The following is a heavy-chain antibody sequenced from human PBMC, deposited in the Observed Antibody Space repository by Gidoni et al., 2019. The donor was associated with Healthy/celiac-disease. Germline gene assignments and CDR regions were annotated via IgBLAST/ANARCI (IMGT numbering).Heavy chain of an antibody. J-gene: IGHJ4*02. Sequence: EVQLLESGGGLVQPGGSLRLSCAASGFTFSSYAMSWVRQAPGKGLEWVSAISGSGGSTYYADSVKDRFTISRDNSKNTLYLQMNSLRAEDTAVYYCAKGGAPHYYGLMGYWGQGTLVTVSS. D-gene: IGHD3-10*01. CDR1: GFTFSSYA. V-gene: IGHV3-23*01. CDR2: ISGSGGST. CDR3: AKGGAPHYYGLMGY.